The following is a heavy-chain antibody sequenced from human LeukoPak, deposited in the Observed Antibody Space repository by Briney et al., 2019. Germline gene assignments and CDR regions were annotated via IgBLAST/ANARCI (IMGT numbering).Heavy chain of an antibody. CDR1: GGSISSYY. Sequence: SETLSLTCTVSGGSISSYYWSWIRQPPGKGLEWIGYIYYSGSTNYNPSLKSRVTISVGTYKNEFSLKLNSVTAADTAVYYCARGFSSNWYVDPWGQGTLVSVSS. J-gene: IGHJ5*02. V-gene: IGHV4-59*12. CDR3: ARGFSSNWYVDP. D-gene: IGHD6-13*01. CDR2: IYYSGST.